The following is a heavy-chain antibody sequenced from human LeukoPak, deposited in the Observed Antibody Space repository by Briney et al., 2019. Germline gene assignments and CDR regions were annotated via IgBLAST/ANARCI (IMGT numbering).Heavy chain of an antibody. D-gene: IGHD6-13*01. CDR1: GFTFSNYA. CDR2: ISSSSSTI. V-gene: IGHV3-48*02. J-gene: IGHJ6*03. Sequence: GGSLRLSCAASGFTFSNYAMNWVRQAPGKGLEWVSYISSSSSTIYYADSTKGRFTISRDNAKNSLYLQMNSLRDEDAAVYYCKGSSWYNYYYMDVWGKGTTVTVSS. CDR3: KGSSWYNYYYMDV.